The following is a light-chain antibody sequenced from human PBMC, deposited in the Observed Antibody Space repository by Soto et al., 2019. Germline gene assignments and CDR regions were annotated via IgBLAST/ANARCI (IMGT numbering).Light chain of an antibody. CDR3: CSYAGSYTLV. V-gene: IGLV2-11*01. Sequence: QSVLTQPRSVSGSPGQSVTISCTGTGSDVGGYNYVSWYQQHPGKAPKLMINDVTKRPSVVPDRFSGSKSGNTASLTISGLQAEDEADYYCCSYAGSYTLVFGGGTKVTVL. J-gene: IGLJ2*01. CDR1: GSDVGGYNY. CDR2: DVT.